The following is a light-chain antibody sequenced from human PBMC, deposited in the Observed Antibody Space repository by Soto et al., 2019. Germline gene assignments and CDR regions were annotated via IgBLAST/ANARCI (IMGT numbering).Light chain of an antibody. CDR2: GNT. CDR1: SSNIGSTYD. CDR3: QSYDESLSVHYV. V-gene: IGLV1-40*01. Sequence: QSVLTQPASVSGSPGQRVTISCTGSSSNIGSTYDVQWYQQLPGTAPKLLIHGNTNRPSGVPDRFSGYKSGTSASLAITGLQADDEADYYCQSYDESLSVHYVFGTGTKVTVL. J-gene: IGLJ1*01.